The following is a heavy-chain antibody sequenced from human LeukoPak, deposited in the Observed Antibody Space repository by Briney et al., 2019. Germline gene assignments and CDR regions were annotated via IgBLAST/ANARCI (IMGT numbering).Heavy chain of an antibody. J-gene: IGHJ4*02. V-gene: IGHV4-30-4*02. D-gene: IGHD3-22*01. Sequence: SETLSLTCTVSGGSISSADYYWSWIRQPPGKGLEWIGYIYYSGSTSYNPSLKSRVTISVDTSKNQFSLKLSSVTAADTALYYCARGRIYYDSTGYQAWGQGTLVTVSS. CDR1: GGSISSADYY. CDR2: IYYSGST. CDR3: ARGRIYYDSTGYQA.